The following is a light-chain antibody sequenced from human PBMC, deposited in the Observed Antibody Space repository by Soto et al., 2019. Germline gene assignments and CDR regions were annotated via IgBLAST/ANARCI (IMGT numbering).Light chain of an antibody. Sequence: HSVLTQPPSVSGAPGQRVTISCTGSSSNIGAGYDVHWYQQLPGTAPKLLIYGNNNRPSGVPDRFSGSKSGTSASLAITGLQAEDEAGYYCQSYDSSLSVYVFGTGTKLTVL. CDR3: QSYDSSLSVYV. J-gene: IGLJ1*01. CDR2: GNN. CDR1: SSNIGAGYD. V-gene: IGLV1-40*01.